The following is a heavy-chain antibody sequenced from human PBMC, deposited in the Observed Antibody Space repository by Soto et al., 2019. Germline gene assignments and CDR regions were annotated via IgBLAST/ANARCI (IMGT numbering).Heavy chain of an antibody. CDR2: ISGSGGST. D-gene: IGHD6-13*01. V-gene: IGHV3-23*04. J-gene: IGHJ4*02. Sequence: VQLVESGGGLVQPGGSLRLSCAASGFTFSSYAVTWVRQAPGKGLEWVSSISGSGGSTWYADSVKGRFTISSDTSRNTVHLQMNSLRAEDTAVYYCAKELSSMWFPLDHWGQGTLVTVSS. CDR1: GFTFSSYA. CDR3: AKELSSMWFPLDH.